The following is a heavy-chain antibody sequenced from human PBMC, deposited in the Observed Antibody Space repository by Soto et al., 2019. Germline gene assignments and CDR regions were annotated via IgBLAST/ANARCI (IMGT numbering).Heavy chain of an antibody. CDR3: EREAASGHYYYYDMDV. D-gene: IGHD6-13*01. V-gene: IGHV1-8*01. Sequence: QVQLVQSGAEVKKPGASVKVSCKASGYTFTSYDINWVRQATGQGLEWMGWMNPNSGNTGYAQKFQGRVTMTRNTSISTAYMELSRLRSEDTAVYYCEREAASGHYYYYDMDVWGKGTTVTVSS. CDR1: GYTFTSYD. CDR2: MNPNSGNT. J-gene: IGHJ6*03.